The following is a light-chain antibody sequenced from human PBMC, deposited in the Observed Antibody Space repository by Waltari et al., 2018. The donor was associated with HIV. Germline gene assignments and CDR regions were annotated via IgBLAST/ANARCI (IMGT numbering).Light chain of an antibody. V-gene: IGKV4-1*01. CDR1: HSAFYSSNNN. CDR3: QQYYRSPGT. J-gene: IGKJ1*01. CDR2: WAS. Sequence: DIVMTQSPDSLAVSLGERATITCKYSHSAFYSSNNNLACDQQKPGQPPRLLVYWASTRESGVPDRFSGSGSGTDFTRTISSLQAEDVAVYYCQQYYRSPGTFGQGTKVEIK.